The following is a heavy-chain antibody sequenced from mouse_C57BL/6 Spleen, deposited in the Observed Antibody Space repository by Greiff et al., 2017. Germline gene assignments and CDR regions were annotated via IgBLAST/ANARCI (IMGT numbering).Heavy chain of an antibody. Sequence: EVQLVESGGGLVQSGRSLRLSCATSGFTFSDFYMEWVRQAPGKGLEWIAASRNKANDYTTEYSASVKGRFIVSRDTSQSILYLQMNALRAEDTAIYYCARDGFYGGFAYWGQGTLVTVSA. CDR3: ARDGFYGGFAY. V-gene: IGHV7-1*01. J-gene: IGHJ3*01. D-gene: IGHD1-1*02. CDR2: SRNKANDYTT. CDR1: GFTFSDFY.